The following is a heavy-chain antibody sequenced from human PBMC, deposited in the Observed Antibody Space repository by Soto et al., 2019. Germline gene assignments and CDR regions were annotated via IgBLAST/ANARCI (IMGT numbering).Heavy chain of an antibody. J-gene: IGHJ4*02. D-gene: IGHD6-19*01. V-gene: IGHV3-30*18. CDR3: ANSPPAVAGYFDY. CDR1: GFTFSSSG. Sequence: QVQLVESGGGVVQPGRSLRLSCAASGFTFSSSGMHWVRQAPGKGLEWVAVASFDGSSGYYADSVRGRFTISRDNSNNTLYLQMNSLIAEDTAVYYCANSPPAVAGYFDYWGQGTLVTVSS. CDR2: ASFDGSSG.